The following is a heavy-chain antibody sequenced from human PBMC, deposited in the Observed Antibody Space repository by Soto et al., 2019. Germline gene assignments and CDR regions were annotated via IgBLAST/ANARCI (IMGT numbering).Heavy chain of an antibody. CDR2: IGTAGDT. CDR3: ATGGLYI. D-gene: IGHD3-16*01. Sequence: EVQLVESGGGLVQPGGSLRLSCAASGFTFSNYDMQWVRQTTGKGLEWVSGIGTAGDTYYPGSVKGRFSISREDGKKSVYLQMNSLRVEDTAVYYCATGGLYICGQGTLVTVSS. V-gene: IGHV3-13*01. CDR1: GFTFSNYD. J-gene: IGHJ4*02.